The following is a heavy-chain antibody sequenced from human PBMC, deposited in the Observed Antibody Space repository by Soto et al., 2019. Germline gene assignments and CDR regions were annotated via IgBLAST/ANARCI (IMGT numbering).Heavy chain of an antibody. J-gene: IGHJ6*02. CDR2: INHSGST. Sequence: SETLSLTCAVYGGSFSGYYWSWIRQPPGKGLEWIGEINHSGSTNYNPSLKSRVTISVDTSKNQFSLKLSSVTAADTAVYYCARASSYYYYSMDVWGQGTTVTVSS. CDR1: GGSFSGYY. CDR3: ARASSYYYYSMDV. V-gene: IGHV4-34*01.